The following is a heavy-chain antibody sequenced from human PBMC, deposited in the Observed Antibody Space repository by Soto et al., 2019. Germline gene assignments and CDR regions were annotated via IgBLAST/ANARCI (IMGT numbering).Heavy chain of an antibody. D-gene: IGHD1-7*01. Sequence: GGSLRLSCAASGFTFSSYSMNWVRQAPGKGLEWVSSISSSSSYIYYADSVKGRFTISRDNAKNSLYLQMNSLRAEDTAVYYCARDAYNWNYVYYFDYWGQGTLVTVSS. CDR2: ISSSSSYI. CDR3: ARDAYNWNYVYYFDY. J-gene: IGHJ4*02. V-gene: IGHV3-21*01. CDR1: GFTFSSYS.